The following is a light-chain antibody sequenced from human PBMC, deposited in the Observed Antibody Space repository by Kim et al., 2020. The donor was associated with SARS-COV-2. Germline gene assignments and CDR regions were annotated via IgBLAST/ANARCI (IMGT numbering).Light chain of an antibody. CDR3: QQSGAFLT. Sequence: SVNPKEPVTITCRASQSSGNRLHWYQQKPDQSPKLLIRYASQSITGVPPRFSGSGSGTEFTLTINSLEAEDAATYYCQQSGAFLTFGGGTKVDIK. V-gene: IGKV6-21*02. CDR1: QSSGNR. CDR2: YAS. J-gene: IGKJ4*01.